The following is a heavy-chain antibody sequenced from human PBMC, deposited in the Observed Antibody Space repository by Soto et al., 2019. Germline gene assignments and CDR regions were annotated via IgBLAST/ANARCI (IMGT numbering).Heavy chain of an antibody. CDR2: IKSKTDGGTT. CDR3: TTDSAPYYYYYMDV. J-gene: IGHJ6*03. V-gene: IGHV3-15*01. D-gene: IGHD6-6*01. Sequence: EVQLVESGGGLVKPGGSLRLSCAASGFTFSNAWMSWVRQAPGKGLEWVGRIKSKTDGGTTDYAAPVKGRFTISRDDSKNTLYLQMNSLKTEDTPVYYCTTDSAPYYYYYMDVWGKGTTVTVSS. CDR1: GFTFSNAW.